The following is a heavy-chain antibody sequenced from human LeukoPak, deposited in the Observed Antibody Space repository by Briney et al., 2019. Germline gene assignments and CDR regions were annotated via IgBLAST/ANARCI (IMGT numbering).Heavy chain of an antibody. V-gene: IGHV1-69*04. CDR3: ARESDSYFDY. CDR2: IIPIFGIA. J-gene: IGHJ4*02. CDR1: RGTFSSYA. D-gene: IGHD2-15*01. Sequence: GASVKVSYKPSRGTFSSYAIIWVRQAPGQRLEGMGRIIPIFGIANYAQKFQRRVTITADKSTSTAYMELGSLGSEDTAVYYCARESDSYFDYWGQGTLVTVSS.